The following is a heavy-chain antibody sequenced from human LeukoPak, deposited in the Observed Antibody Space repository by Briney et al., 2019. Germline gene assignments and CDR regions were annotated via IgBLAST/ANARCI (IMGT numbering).Heavy chain of an antibody. CDR2: ISSSSSYI. J-gene: IGHJ4*02. CDR1: GFTFSSYS. V-gene: IGHV3-21*01. D-gene: IGHD3-16*01. CDR3: ARRSRYYDYVWGSSRRGY. Sequence: GGSLRLSCAACGFTFSSYSMNWDRQAPGKGLEWVSSISSSSSYIYYADSVKGRFTISRDNAKNSLYLQMNSLRAEDTAVYYCARRSRYYDYVWGSSRRGYWGQGTLVTVSS.